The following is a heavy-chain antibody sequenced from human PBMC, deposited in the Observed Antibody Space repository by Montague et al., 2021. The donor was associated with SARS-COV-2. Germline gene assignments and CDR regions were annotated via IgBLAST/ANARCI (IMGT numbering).Heavy chain of an antibody. D-gene: IGHD2-8*01. J-gene: IGHJ4*02. V-gene: IGHV3-48*03. CDR1: GFDFFNFD. Sequence: SLRLSCAASGFDFFNFDMAWVRQAPERGPEWISDISSSGATILYADSLKGRFTISRDNIQKSLYLQMNSLRAEDTAVYYCATNKYCTLHDCLHGRHYFDHWGQGTLVTVSS. CDR2: ISSSGATI. CDR3: ATNKYCTLHDCLHGRHYFDH.